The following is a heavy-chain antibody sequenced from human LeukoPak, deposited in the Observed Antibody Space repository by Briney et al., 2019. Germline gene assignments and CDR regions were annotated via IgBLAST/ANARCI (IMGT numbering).Heavy chain of an antibody. Sequence: ASVKVSCKASGYTFTSYGISWVRQAPGQGLEWMGWISAYNGNANYAQKLQGRVTMTTDTSTGTAYMELRSLRSDDTAVYYCARVPKDFIRWFDPWGQGTLVTVSS. J-gene: IGHJ5*02. CDR1: GYTFTSYG. D-gene: IGHD3-3*01. CDR3: ARVPKDFIRWFDP. V-gene: IGHV1-18*01. CDR2: ISAYNGNA.